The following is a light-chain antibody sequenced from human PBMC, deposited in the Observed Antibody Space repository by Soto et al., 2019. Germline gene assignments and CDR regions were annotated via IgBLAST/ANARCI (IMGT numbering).Light chain of an antibody. CDR1: QYIGRY. J-gene: IGKJ1*01. CDR3: QQYYSYPWT. Sequence: DIQMTQSPSSLSASVGDRVTITCRAGQYIGRYLNWYQQKPGKAPKLLIYAASTLQSGVPSRFSGSGSGTDFTLTISCLQSEDFATYYCQQYYSYPWTFGQGTKVDIK. CDR2: AAS. V-gene: IGKV1-39*01.